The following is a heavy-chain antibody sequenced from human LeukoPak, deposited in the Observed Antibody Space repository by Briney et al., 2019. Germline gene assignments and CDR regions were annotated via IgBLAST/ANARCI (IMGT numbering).Heavy chain of an antibody. Sequence: SETLSLTCTVSGGSVSSGSCYWSWIRQPPGKGLEWIGYISYRGSANYNPSLKSRVTISVDTSKNQFSLKLSSVTAADTAVYYCARGSKAAPGTFDYWGQGTLVTVSS. CDR3: ARGSKAAPGTFDY. J-gene: IGHJ4*02. CDR1: GGSVSSGSCY. D-gene: IGHD6-13*01. V-gene: IGHV4-61*01. CDR2: ISYRGSA.